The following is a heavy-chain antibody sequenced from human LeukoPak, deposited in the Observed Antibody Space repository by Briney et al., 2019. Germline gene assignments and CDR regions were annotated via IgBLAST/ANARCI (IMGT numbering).Heavy chain of an antibody. V-gene: IGHV3-23*01. CDR3: AIGAGSSAFDI. Sequence: GGSVRLSCAASGFASSSYAMSWVRQAPGKGLEWVSAISVGGGGTYYADSVKGRFTISRDTSKNTLYLQMNSLRVEDTAVYYCAIGAGSSAFDIWGQGAMVTVSS. CDR2: ISVGGGGT. CDR1: GFASSSYA. D-gene: IGHD3-10*01. J-gene: IGHJ3*02.